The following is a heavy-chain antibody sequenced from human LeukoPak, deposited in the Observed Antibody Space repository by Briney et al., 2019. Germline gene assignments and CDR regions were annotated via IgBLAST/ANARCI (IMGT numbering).Heavy chain of an antibody. V-gene: IGHV4-34*01. J-gene: IGHJ6*03. CDR1: GGSFSGYY. D-gene: IGHD4-11*01. CDR2: INHSGST. Sequence: PSETLSLTCAVYGGSFSGYYWSWIRQPPGKGLEWIGEINHSGSTNYNPSLKSRVTISVDTSKNQFSLKLSSVTAADTAVYNCAREGMTTGPPDYYYYYYMDVWGKGTTVTVSS. CDR3: AREGMTTGPPDYYYYYYMDV.